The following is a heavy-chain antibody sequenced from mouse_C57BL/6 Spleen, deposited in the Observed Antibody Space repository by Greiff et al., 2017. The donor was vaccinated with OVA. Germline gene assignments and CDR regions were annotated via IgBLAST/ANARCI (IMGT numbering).Heavy chain of an antibody. J-gene: IGHJ1*03. Sequence: QVQLQQSGAELMKPGASVKLSCKASGYTFTGYWIEWVKQRPGHGLEWIGEIFPGSGSTNYNEKFKGKATFTADTSSNTAYMQLSSLTTEDSAIYYAAAFPEYYGSSYGWYFDDWGTGTTVTVSS. CDR3: AAFPEYYGSSYGWYFDD. V-gene: IGHV1-9*01. CDR1: GYTFTGYW. D-gene: IGHD1-1*01. CDR2: IFPGSGST.